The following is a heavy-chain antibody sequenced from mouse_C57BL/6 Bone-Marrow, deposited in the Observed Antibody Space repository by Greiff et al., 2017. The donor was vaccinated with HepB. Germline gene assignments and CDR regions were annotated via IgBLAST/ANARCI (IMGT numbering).Heavy chain of an antibody. D-gene: IGHD2-5*01. Sequence: VQLKESGPGLVAPSQSLSITCTVSGFSLTSYAISWVRQPPGKGLEWLGVIWNGGGTNYNSALKSRLSISKDNSKSQVFLKMNSLQTDDTARYYCARNVYSNYRYFGVWGTGTTVTVSS. CDR1: GFSLTSYA. CDR2: IWNGGGT. J-gene: IGHJ1*03. V-gene: IGHV2-9-1*01. CDR3: ARNVYSNYRYFGV.